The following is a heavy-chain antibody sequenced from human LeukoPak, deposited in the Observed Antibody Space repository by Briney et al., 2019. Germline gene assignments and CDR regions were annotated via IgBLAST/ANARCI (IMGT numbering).Heavy chain of an antibody. CDR2: ISGSGGST. V-gene: IGHV3-23*01. D-gene: IGHD3-3*01. CDR1: GFTVSSNY. J-gene: IGHJ4*02. CDR3: ATQTPGREWFFDY. Sequence: GGSLRLSCAASGFTVSSNYMSWVRQAPGKGLEWVSAISGSGGSTYYADSVKGRFTISRDNSKNTLYLQMNSLRAEDTAVYYCATQTPGREWFFDYWGQGTLVTVSS.